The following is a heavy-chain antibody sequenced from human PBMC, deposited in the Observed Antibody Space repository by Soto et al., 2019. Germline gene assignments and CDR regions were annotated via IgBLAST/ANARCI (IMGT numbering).Heavy chain of an antibody. V-gene: IGHV3-30-3*01. Sequence: QVHLVESGGGVVQPGTSRTLSCAASGFMLSSSPMHWVRQFPGRGLEWLAVTSPDGNDKTYADSVRGRFIISRDNSKNTLELQMNSLTTEDTAVYYCAREVGSSGRAGFFDPWGQGTLVTVSS. D-gene: IGHD6-19*01. CDR2: TSPDGNDK. J-gene: IGHJ5*02. CDR1: GFMLSSSP. CDR3: AREVGSSGRAGFFDP.